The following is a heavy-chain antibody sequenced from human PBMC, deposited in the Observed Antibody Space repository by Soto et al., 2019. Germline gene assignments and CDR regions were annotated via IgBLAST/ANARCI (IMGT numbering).Heavy chain of an antibody. J-gene: IGHJ5*02. CDR1: GYTFTSYD. CDR2: MNPNSGNT. CDR3: AGDKGRSGCDR. Sequence: QVQLVQSGAEVKNPGASVKVSCKASGYTFTSYDINWVPQATGKGREWMGWMNPNSGNTGYAQKFQGRVTMTRSTSINTAYTELSSLRSAATAVYYCAGDKGRSGCDRWGQGTPVTASS. V-gene: IGHV1-8*01.